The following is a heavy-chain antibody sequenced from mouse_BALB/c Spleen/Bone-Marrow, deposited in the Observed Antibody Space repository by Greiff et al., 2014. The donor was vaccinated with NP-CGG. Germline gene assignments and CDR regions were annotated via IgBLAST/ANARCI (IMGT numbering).Heavy chain of an antibody. D-gene: IGHD2-10*01. Sequence: VQLQQSGAELAKPGASMKMSCKASDYTFTNYWMHWVKQRPGQGLEWIGYINPSTGYTEYNQKFKDKATLTADISSSTAYMQLSRLTSEDSAVYYCASYRFAYWGQGTLVTVSA. CDR2: INPSTGYT. V-gene: IGHV1-7*01. CDR1: DYTFTNYW. J-gene: IGHJ3*01. CDR3: ASYRFAY.